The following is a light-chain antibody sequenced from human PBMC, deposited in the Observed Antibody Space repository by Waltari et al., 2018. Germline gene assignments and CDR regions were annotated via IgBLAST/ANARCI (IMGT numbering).Light chain of an antibody. Sequence: EIVMTQSPATLSVSPGESAPLSCRASQSVTNKLAWYQQKPGQAPRLLIGFSSTRATGIPARFSGSGSGTEFTLTISNLQSEDFAVYYCQHYNNWPYTFGQGTKLEIK. CDR1: QSVTNK. CDR3: QHYNNWPYT. CDR2: FSS. J-gene: IGKJ2*01. V-gene: IGKV3-15*01.